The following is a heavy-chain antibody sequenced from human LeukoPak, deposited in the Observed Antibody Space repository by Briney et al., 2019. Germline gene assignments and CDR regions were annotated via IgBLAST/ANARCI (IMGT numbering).Heavy chain of an antibody. CDR2: IWYDGSNK. D-gene: IGHD3-3*01. J-gene: IGHJ6*02. Sequence: GGSLRLSCAASGFTFSNYGMHWVRQAPGKGLEWVAVIWYDGSNKYYGDSVKGRFTISRDNSKNTPYLQMNSLRAEDTAVYYCARGLGEYYDFWSGYYRPPRYYYYYGMDVWGQGTTVTVSS. V-gene: IGHV3-33*01. CDR1: GFTFSNYG. CDR3: ARGLGEYYDFWSGYYRPPRYYYYYGMDV.